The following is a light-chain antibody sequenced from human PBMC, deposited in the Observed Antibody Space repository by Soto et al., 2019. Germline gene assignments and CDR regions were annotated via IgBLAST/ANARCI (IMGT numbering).Light chain of an antibody. CDR2: WAS. CDR3: QQHCSGPNT. V-gene: IGKV4-1*01. Sequence: DIVMTQSPDSLAVSLGERATINCKSSQSVLNSSKDKNYLAWYQQKPGQPPKLLIHWASTRESGVPDRFSGSGSGTDFTLTISSLQAEDVAVYYCQQHCSGPNTFGQGTKLEIK. CDR1: QSVLNSSKDKNY. J-gene: IGKJ2*01.